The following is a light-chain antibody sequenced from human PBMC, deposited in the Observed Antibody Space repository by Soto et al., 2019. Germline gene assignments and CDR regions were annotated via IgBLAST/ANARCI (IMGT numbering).Light chain of an antibody. J-gene: IGKJ4*01. CDR1: QSLRSTY. CDR2: GAS. Sequence: EIVLTQSPGTLSLSPGEGATLACRASQSLRSTYLAWYQQKPGQAPRLLIYGASSRATGIPDRFSGGGSGTDFTLTISRLEPEDFAVYYCQQFSSYPLTFGGGTKVDIK. CDR3: QQFSSYPLT. V-gene: IGKV3-20*01.